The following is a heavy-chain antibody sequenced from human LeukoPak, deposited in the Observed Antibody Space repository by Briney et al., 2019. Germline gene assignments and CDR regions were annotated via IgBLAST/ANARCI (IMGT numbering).Heavy chain of an antibody. CDR2: ISSGGTNI. J-gene: IGHJ4*02. CDR1: GFTFSSYE. CDR3: AKQYSGYEGGVFDY. D-gene: IGHD5-12*01. V-gene: IGHV3-48*03. Sequence: PGGSLRLSCAVSGFTFSSYEMNWVRQAPGKGLEWVSYISSGGTNIFYADSVKGRFTISRDNAKNSLYLQMNSLRAEDTALYYCAKQYSGYEGGVFDYWGQGNLVTVSS.